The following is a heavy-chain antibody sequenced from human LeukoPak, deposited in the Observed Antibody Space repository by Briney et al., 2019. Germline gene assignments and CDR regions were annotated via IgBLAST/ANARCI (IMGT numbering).Heavy chain of an antibody. CDR2: INHSGST. V-gene: IGHV4-34*01. D-gene: IGHD6-13*01. CDR1: GGSFSGYY. J-gene: IGHJ4*02. Sequence: NTSETLSLTCAVYGGSFSGYYWSWIRQPPGKGLEWIGEINHSGSTNYNPSLKSRVTISVDTSKNQFSLKLSSVTAADTAVYYCARAGSSSWYFDYWGQGTLVTVSS. CDR3: ARAGSSSWYFDY.